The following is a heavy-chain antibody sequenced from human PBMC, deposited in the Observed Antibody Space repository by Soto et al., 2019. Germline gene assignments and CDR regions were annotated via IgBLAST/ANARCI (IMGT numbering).Heavy chain of an antibody. CDR2: LNPETGST. V-gene: IGHV1-2*02. Sequence: QVQLVQSGAEVKMPGASVKVSCQASGYSLPTYYMNWGRQASGQGLEWMGWLNPETGSTKVAQEFQGRVTMTRDTSTSTAYLELSSLRSDDTAVYYCAREAGYDYGFDSWGQGTQVTVSS. CDR3: AREAGYDYGFDS. D-gene: IGHD5-12*01. CDR1: GYSLPTYY. J-gene: IGHJ4*02.